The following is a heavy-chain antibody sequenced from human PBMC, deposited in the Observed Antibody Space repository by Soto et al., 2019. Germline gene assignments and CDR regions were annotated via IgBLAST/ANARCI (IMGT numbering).Heavy chain of an antibody. CDR3: ARGHLTTPVNYYGMDV. CDR1: GSTLDDYT. CDR2: ISADGGST. V-gene: IGHV3-43*01. D-gene: IGHD4-17*01. Sequence: PRRCLRLSWIAYGSTLDDYTMRWVRQPGEEGLECVSVISADGGSTYYADSVMGRFTITRDNSKNSLYLQIKSLRAEDSALYYCARGHLTTPVNYYGMDVWGQGTTVTVYS. J-gene: IGHJ6*02.